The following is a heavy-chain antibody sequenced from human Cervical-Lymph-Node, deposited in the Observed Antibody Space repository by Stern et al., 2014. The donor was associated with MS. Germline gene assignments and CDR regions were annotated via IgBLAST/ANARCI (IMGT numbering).Heavy chain of an antibody. CDR2: IYPDDSDT. V-gene: IGHV5-51*03. Sequence: EVQLVESGAEVKKPGDSLKISCRGSGYSFSNYWIGWVRQVPGKGLEWMGIIYPDDSDTRYSPSFQGQVAISADTSLSTAYLQWGGLRASDSAIYFCARAPTSTSHPYHFDYWGQGTLVTVSS. CDR1: GYSFSNYW. D-gene: IGHD2-2*01. J-gene: IGHJ4*02. CDR3: ARAPTSTSHPYHFDY.